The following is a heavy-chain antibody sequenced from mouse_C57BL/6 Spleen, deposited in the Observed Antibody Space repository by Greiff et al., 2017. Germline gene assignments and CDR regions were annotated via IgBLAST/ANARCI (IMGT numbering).Heavy chain of an antibody. CDR3: ARGGLLGGYYAMDY. V-gene: IGHV1-69*01. CDR2: IDPSDSYT. D-gene: IGHD2-3*01. J-gene: IGHJ4*01. Sequence: VQLQQPGAELVMPGASVKLSCKASGYTFTSYWMHWVKQRPGQGLEWIGEIDPSDSYTNSNQKFKGKSTLTVDKASSTAYMQLNRLTSEDSAVFDLARGGLLGGYYAMDYWGQGTSVTVSS. CDR1: GYTFTSYW.